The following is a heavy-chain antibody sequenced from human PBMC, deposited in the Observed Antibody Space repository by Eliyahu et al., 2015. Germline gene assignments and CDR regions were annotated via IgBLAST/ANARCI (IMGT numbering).Heavy chain of an antibody. CDR3: ASLSRAPNYFDC. V-gene: IGHV5-51*01. CDR2: IYLGDSDT. Sequence: EVQLVQSGAEVKKXGESLKISXXGSGXXFXNYWIGWVRQMPGKGLEWMGIIYLGDSDTRYSPSFQGQVTISADKSINTAYLQWSSLKASDTAMYYCASLSRAPNYFDCWGQGTLVTVSS. J-gene: IGHJ4*02. CDR1: GXXFXNYW. D-gene: IGHD3-10*01.